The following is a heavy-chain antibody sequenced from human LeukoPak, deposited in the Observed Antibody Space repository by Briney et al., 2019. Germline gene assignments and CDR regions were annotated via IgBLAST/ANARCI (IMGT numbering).Heavy chain of an antibody. CDR2: IYTSGST. CDR1: GGSISSDY. J-gene: IGHJ4*02. Sequence: SESLSLTCTVAGGSISSDYWSWIRQPAGKGLGWIGRIYTSGSTNYNPSLKSRVTMSVDTSKNQFSLKLSSVTAADTAVYYCARSHLAYFGYSSYFDYWGQGTLVTVSS. V-gene: IGHV4-4*07. CDR3: ARSHLAYFGYSSYFDY. D-gene: IGHD6-13*01.